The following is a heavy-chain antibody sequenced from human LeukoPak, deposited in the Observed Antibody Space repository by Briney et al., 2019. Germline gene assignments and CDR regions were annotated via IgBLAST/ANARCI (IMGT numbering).Heavy chain of an antibody. CDR2: ISSSGSTI. V-gene: IGHV3-48*03. D-gene: IGHD6-19*01. Sequence: GGSLRLSCAASGFTFSSYEMNWVRQAPGKGLEWVSYISSSGSTIYYADSVKGRFTISRDNAKNSLYLQMNSLRAEDTAVYYSARISSLAVAGINWGQGTLVTVSS. J-gene: IGHJ4*02. CDR1: GFTFSSYE. CDR3: ARISSLAVAGIN.